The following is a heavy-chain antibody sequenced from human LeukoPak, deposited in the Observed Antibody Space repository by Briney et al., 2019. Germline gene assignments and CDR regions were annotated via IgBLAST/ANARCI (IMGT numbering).Heavy chain of an antibody. CDR3: ARSLPSFGEFDY. CDR2: MNPNGGDT. CDR1: GYTFTNYD. Sequence: GASVKVSCKASGYTFTNYDINWVRQATGQGFEWLGWMNPNGGDTSYAQKFQGRVTMTRNTSTRTAYMELSSLTSEDPAVCFCARSLPSFGEFDYWGQGTLVSASS. V-gene: IGHV1-8*01. D-gene: IGHD3-3*01. J-gene: IGHJ4*02.